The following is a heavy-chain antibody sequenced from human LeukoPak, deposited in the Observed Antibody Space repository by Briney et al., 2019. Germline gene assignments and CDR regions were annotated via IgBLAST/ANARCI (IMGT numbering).Heavy chain of an antibody. CDR2: ISSSGTYI. J-gene: IGHJ2*01. Sequence: GGSLRLSCAASRFTFSTYSMNWVRQAPGEGLECVSSISSSGTYIYSTDSVKGRFTISRDNDTNSLYLQMTSLRAADPAVSYCARALPVGGTDWYFDLWGRGTLVTVSS. D-gene: IGHD6-19*01. CDR3: ARALPVGGTDWYFDL. CDR1: RFTFSTYS. V-gene: IGHV3-21*01.